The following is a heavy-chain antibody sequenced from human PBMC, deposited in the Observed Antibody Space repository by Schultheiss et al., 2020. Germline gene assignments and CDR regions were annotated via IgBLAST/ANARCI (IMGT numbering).Heavy chain of an antibody. D-gene: IGHD2-2*01. CDR2: IIPIFGTA. CDR3: ARAGPLYCSSTSCYPRVYYYYYYYMDV. V-gene: IGHV1-69*13. Sequence: SVKVSCKASGYTFTSYGISWVRQAPGQGLEWMGGIIPIFGTANYAQKFQGRVTITADESTSTAYMELSSLRSEDTAVYYCARAGPLYCSSTSCYPRVYYYYYYYMDVWGKGTTVTVSS. J-gene: IGHJ6*03. CDR1: GYTFTSYG.